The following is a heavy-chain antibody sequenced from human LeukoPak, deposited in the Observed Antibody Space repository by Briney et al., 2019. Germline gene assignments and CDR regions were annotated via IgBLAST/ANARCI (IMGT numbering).Heavy chain of an antibody. CDR2: TFYSGTT. CDR3: ARDLSV. Sequence: SEALSLSCTVSAGSITHYYWNWIRQPPGKGLEWIGYTFYSGTTTYNPSLKSRVTISVDPSKNQFSLRLSSVTAADTAVYYCARDLSVWGRGTLVTVSS. J-gene: IGHJ4*02. CDR1: AGSITHYY. V-gene: IGHV4-59*01.